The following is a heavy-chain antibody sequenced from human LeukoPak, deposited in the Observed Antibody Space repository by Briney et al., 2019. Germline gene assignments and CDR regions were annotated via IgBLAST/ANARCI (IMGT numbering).Heavy chain of an antibody. Sequence: SETLSLTCTVSGGSLSSYYWSWIRQPPGKGLEWIGYIYYSGSTNYNPSLKSRVTISVDTTKNQFSLKLSSVTAADTAVYYCARCGRDHYGSGSYLEGPWGQGTLVTVSS. V-gene: IGHV4-59*08. CDR1: GGSLSSYY. CDR2: IYYSGST. J-gene: IGHJ5*02. CDR3: ARCGRDHYGSGSYLEGP. D-gene: IGHD3-10*01.